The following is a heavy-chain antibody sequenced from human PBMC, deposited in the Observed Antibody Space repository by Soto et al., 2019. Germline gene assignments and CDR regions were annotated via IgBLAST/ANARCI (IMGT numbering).Heavy chain of an antibody. V-gene: IGHV2-5*01. J-gene: IGHJ4*02. Sequence: SGPTLVNPTQTLTLTCTVSGFSLTTRGMTLGWIRQPPGKAPEWLALSTQYSPSLQSRLTFTEDTSKNQVVLTMTNMDPVDTATYYCTLRQDTSRGPIYWGQGIMVNVSS. CDR3: TLRQDTSRGPIY. CDR1: GFSLTTRGMT. D-gene: IGHD6-13*01. CDR2: ST.